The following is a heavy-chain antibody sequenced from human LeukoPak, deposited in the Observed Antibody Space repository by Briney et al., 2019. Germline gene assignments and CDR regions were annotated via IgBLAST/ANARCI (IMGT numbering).Heavy chain of an antibody. CDR1: GGSISSYY. J-gene: IGHJ2*01. Sequence: SETLSLTCTVSGGSISSYYWSWIRQPPGKGLEWIGYIYYSGSTNYNPSLKSRVTISVDTSKNQFSLKLTSVTAADTAVYYCARYSTTWPYWYFDLWGRGTLVTVSS. CDR3: ARYSTTWPYWYFDL. D-gene: IGHD2/OR15-2a*01. CDR2: IYYSGST. V-gene: IGHV4-59*12.